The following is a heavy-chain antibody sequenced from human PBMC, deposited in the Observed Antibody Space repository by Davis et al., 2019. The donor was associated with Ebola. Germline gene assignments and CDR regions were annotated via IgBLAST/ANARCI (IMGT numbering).Heavy chain of an antibody. CDR3: ARGGEGLLGY. V-gene: IGHV3-48*04. J-gene: IGHJ4*02. CDR1: GFTFSRYS. Sequence: PGGSLRLSCVASGFTFSRYSMNWVRQAPGKGLEWVSYISSSGSTIYYADSVKGRFTISRDSAKNSLYLQMNSLRAEDTTVYYCARGGEGLLGYWGQGTLVTVSS. CDR2: ISSSGSTI. D-gene: IGHD1-26*01.